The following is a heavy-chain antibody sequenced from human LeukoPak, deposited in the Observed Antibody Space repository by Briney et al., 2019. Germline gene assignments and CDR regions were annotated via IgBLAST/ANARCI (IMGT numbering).Heavy chain of an antibody. CDR1: GFMFSDYH. CDR2: ISSSGSTI. V-gene: IGHV3-11*04. CDR3: ARGTVAGKAPY. D-gene: IGHD6-19*01. Sequence: GGSLRLSCAASGFMFSDYHMNWIRQAPGKGLEWVSYISSSGSTIYYADSVKGRFSISRDNAKNSLHLQMNSLRAEDTAVYYCARGTVAGKAPYWGQGTLVTVSS. J-gene: IGHJ4*02.